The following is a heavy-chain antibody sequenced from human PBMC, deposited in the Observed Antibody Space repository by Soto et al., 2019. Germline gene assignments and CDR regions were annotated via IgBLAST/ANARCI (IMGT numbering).Heavy chain of an antibody. V-gene: IGHV1-46*01. D-gene: IGHD1-26*01. Sequence: GASVKVSCKASGYTFISYYIHWVRQAPLQVLQWMGIINPSGSITTYAQKFQGRVTMTRDTSTRTVYMELSSLTSDDTAVYYCARPIGGSYNAFDIWPKGTMVTVS. CDR1: GYTFISYY. CDR3: ARPIGGSYNAFDI. CDR2: INPSGSIT. J-gene: IGHJ3*02.